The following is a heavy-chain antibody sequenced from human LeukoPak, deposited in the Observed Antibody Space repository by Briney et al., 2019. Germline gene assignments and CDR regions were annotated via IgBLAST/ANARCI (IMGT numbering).Heavy chain of an antibody. J-gene: IGHJ6*02. CDR1: GGSISSGGYS. CDR2: IYHSGST. D-gene: IGHD4-17*01. Sequence: PSETLSLTCAVSGGSISSGGYSWSWIRQPPGKGLEWIGYIYHSGSTYYNPSLKSRVTISVDRSKNQFSLKLSSVTAADTAVYYCARGESTVTTQLGMDVWGQGTTVTVSS. V-gene: IGHV4-30-2*01. CDR3: ARGESTVTTQLGMDV.